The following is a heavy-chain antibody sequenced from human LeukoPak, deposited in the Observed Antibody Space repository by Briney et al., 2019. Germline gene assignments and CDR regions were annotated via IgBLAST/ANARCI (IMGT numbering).Heavy chain of an antibody. D-gene: IGHD3-10*01. J-gene: IGHJ6*02. Sequence: SQTLSLTCTVSGGSISSGGYYCNWIRQHPGKGLEWIGYIYSGGNTYYNPSLKSRVSMSVDTSKNQFSLKLSSVTAADTAVYYCARVLQPSTYHYGMDVWGQGTTVTVSS. CDR1: GGSISSGGYY. CDR3: ARVLQPSTYHYGMDV. V-gene: IGHV4-31*03. CDR2: IYSGGNT.